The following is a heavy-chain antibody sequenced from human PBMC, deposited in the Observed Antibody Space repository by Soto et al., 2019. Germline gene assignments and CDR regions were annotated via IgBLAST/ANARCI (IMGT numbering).Heavy chain of an antibody. V-gene: IGHV3-23*01. D-gene: IGHD6-6*01. J-gene: IGHJ4*02. CDR2: ISGSGGST. CDR3: AKDSWYSSSPGPFDY. CDR1: GFTFSSYA. Sequence: EVQLLESGGGLVQPGGSLRLSCAASGFTFSSYAMSWVRQAPGKGLEWVSAISGSGGSTYYADSVKGRFTISRDNSKNTLYLQMNSLRAVDTAVYYCAKDSWYSSSPGPFDYWGQGTLVTVSS.